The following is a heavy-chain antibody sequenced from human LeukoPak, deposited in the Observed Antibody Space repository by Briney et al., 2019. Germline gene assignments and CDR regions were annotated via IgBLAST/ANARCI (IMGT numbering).Heavy chain of an antibody. CDR2: ISGGGGST. CDR1: GFTFDDYA. D-gene: IGHD2-15*01. V-gene: IGHV3-23*01. Sequence: GGSLRLSCAASGFTFDDYAMTWVRQGPGKGLEWVSVISGGGGSTYYADSVKDRFTISRDNSKNTLYLQMNSLRAEDTAVYYCARALNEFCSGGICYSYYFDYWGQGTLVTVSS. CDR3: ARALNEFCSGGICYSYYFDY. J-gene: IGHJ4*02.